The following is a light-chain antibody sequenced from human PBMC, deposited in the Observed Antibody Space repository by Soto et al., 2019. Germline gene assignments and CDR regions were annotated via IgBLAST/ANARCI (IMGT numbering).Light chain of an antibody. CDR3: QQYDHLPRT. Sequence: DIQMNQSPSSLSASVGDRVTITCQASQEISNYLNWYQQKPGKAPKLLIYDASNLERGVPSRFSGRGSGTDFTFPISSLQPEDFATYYCQQYDHLPRTFGRGTKVEIK. CDR2: DAS. V-gene: IGKV1-33*01. CDR1: QEISNY. J-gene: IGKJ1*01.